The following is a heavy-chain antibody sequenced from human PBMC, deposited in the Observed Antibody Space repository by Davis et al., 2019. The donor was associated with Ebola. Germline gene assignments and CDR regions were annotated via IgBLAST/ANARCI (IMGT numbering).Heavy chain of an antibody. D-gene: IGHD3-10*01. Sequence: GGSLRLSCAASGFTVSSNYMSWVRQAPGKGLEWVSVIYSGGSTYYADSVKGRFTISRGNSKNTLYLQMNSLRAEDTAVYYCARWMTLVQGVGYGLDVWGQGTTVTVSS. CDR3: ARWMTLVQGVGYGLDV. CDR1: GFTVSSNY. J-gene: IGHJ6*02. CDR2: IYSGGST. V-gene: IGHV3-53*01.